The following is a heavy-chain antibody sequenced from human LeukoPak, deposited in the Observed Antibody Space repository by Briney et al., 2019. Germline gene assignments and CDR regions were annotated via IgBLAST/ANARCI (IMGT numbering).Heavy chain of an antibody. CDR3: ARESSSLHYFDY. V-gene: IGHV1-69*04. CDR2: IIPILGIA. CDR1: GGTFSSYT. Sequence: SVKVSCKASGGTFSSYTISWVRQAPGQGLEWMGRIIPILGIANYAQKFQGRVAITADKSTSTAYMELSSLRSEDTAVYYCARESSSLHYFDYWGQGTLVTASS. J-gene: IGHJ4*02. D-gene: IGHD6-13*01.